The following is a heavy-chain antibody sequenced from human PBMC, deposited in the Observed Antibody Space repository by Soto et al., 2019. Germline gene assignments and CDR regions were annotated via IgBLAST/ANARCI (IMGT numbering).Heavy chain of an antibody. D-gene: IGHD3-22*01. CDR1: GGSLSNYG. J-gene: IGHJ6*02. V-gene: IGHV1-69*12. Sequence: QVQLVQSGAEVKKPGSSVKVSCKASGGSLSNYGISWVRQAPGQGLEWMGAIIPVFGTLNYAQKFQDRVPITADESTTTVYMEVRSLTSEDTAVYYCARGDATKIVVTTYYAMDVWGQGTTVTVSS. CDR2: IIPVFGTL. CDR3: ARGDATKIVVTTYYAMDV.